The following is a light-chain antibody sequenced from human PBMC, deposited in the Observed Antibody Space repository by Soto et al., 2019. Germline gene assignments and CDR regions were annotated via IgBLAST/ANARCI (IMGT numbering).Light chain of an antibody. CDR3: QQYHLSPLT. CDR1: QDIRNH. Sequence: DIQMTQSPSSLSASVGDRVTITCRASQDIRNHLAWFQQIPGKAPKCLIYDASTLLSGVRSKFSGSGSGTDFTLTVCSRQPEDIASYDCQQYHLSPLTYGGGTKVEI. V-gene: IGKV1-16*02. CDR2: DAS. J-gene: IGKJ4*01.